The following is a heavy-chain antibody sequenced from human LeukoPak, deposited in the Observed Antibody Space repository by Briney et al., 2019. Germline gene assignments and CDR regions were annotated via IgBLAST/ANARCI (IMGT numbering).Heavy chain of an antibody. CDR3: ARDSGSRGDHNGNIDY. Sequence: ASVKVSCKASGYTFTSYGISWVRQAPGQGLEWMGWISAYNGNTNYAQKLQGRVTMTTDTSTSTAYMELRSLRSDDTAVYYCARDSGSRGDHNGNIDYWGQGTLVTVSS. V-gene: IGHV1-18*01. CDR2: ISAYNGNT. D-gene: IGHD1-14*01. CDR1: GYTFTSYG. J-gene: IGHJ4*02.